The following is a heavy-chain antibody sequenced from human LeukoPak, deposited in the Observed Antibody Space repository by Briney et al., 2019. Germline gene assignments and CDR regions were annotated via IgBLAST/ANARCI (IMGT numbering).Heavy chain of an antibody. Sequence: GGSLRLSCAASGFTFSSYSMNWVRQAPGKGLEWVSSISSSSSYIYYADSVKGRFTISRDNSKNTLYLQMNSLRAEDTAVYYCAKPFIVGATGYYYYMDVWGKGTTVTVSS. CDR2: ISSSSSYI. J-gene: IGHJ6*03. D-gene: IGHD1-26*01. CDR1: GFTFSSYS. V-gene: IGHV3-21*04. CDR3: AKPFIVGATGYYYYMDV.